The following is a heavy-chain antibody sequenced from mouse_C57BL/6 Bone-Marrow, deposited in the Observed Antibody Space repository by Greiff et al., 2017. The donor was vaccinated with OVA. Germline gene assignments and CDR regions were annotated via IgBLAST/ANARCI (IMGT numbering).Heavy chain of an antibody. CDR1: GYSITSGYY. CDR3: AREGYYVAWFAY. J-gene: IGHJ3*01. CDR2: ISYDGSN. D-gene: IGHD2-3*01. V-gene: IGHV3-6*01. Sequence: EVQLVESGPGLVKPSQSLSLTCSVTGYSITSGYYWNWIRQFPGNKLEWMGYISYDGSNNYNPSLKNRISITRDTSKNQFFLKLNSVTTEDTATYYCAREGYYVAWFAYWGQGTLVTVSA.